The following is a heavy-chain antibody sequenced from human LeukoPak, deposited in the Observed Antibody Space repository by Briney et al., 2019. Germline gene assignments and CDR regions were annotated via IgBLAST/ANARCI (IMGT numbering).Heavy chain of an antibody. D-gene: IGHD3-22*01. Sequence: ASVKASCKVSGYTLTELSMHWVRQAPGKGLEWMGGFDPEDGETIYAQKFQGRVTMTEDTSTDTAYMELSSLRSEDTAVYYCATDGIGGGSSGYLDWGQGTLVTVSS. CDR3: ATDGIGGGSSGYLD. V-gene: IGHV1-24*01. CDR1: GYTLTELS. J-gene: IGHJ4*02. CDR2: FDPEDGET.